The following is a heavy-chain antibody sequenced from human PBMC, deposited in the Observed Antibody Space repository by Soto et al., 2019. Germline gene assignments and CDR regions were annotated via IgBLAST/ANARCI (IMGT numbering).Heavy chain of an antibody. CDR1: GFTFSSYS. CDR2: ISSSSTI. V-gene: IGHV3-48*04. Sequence: GGSLRLSWAASGFTFSSYSMNWVRQAPGKGLEWVSYISSSSTIYYADSVKGRFTISRDSAKNSMYLQMNSLTVEDTAMYYCASLDTAMIKTAGYWGQGTQVTVSS. CDR3: ASLDTAMIKTAGY. J-gene: IGHJ4*02. D-gene: IGHD5-18*01.